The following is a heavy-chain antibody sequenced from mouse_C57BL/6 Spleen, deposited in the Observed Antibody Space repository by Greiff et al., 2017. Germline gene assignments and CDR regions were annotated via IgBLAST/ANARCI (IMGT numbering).Heavy chain of an antibody. V-gene: IGHV2-2*01. CDR3: ARNGDYDDYAMDY. D-gene: IGHD2-4*01. J-gene: IGHJ4*01. Sequence: VKLVESGPGLVQPSQSLSITCTVSGFSLTSYGVHWVRQSPGKGLEWLGVIWSGGSTDYNAAFISRLSISKDNSKSQVFFKMNSLQADDTAIYYCARNGDYDDYAMDYWGQGTSVTVSS. CDR2: IWSGGST. CDR1: GFSLTSYG.